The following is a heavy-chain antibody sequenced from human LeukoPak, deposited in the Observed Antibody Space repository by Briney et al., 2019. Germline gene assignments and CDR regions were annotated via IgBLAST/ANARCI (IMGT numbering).Heavy chain of an antibody. CDR2: IYTSGST. CDR3: ARELLWFGTYYYGMDV. D-gene: IGHD3-10*01. J-gene: IGHJ6*02. Sequence: PSETLSLTCTVSGGSISSYYWSWIRQLAGKGLEWIGRIYTSGSTNYNPSLKSRVTMSVDTSKNQFSLKLSSVTAADTAVYYCARELLWFGTYYYGMDVWGQGTTVTVSS. V-gene: IGHV4-4*07. CDR1: GGSISSYY.